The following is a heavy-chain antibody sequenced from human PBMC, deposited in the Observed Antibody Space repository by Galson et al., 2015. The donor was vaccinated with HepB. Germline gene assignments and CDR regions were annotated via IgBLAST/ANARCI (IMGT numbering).Heavy chain of an antibody. Sequence: SVKVSCKASGFTFTSSAVQWVRQARGQRLEWIGWIVVGSGNTNYAQKFQERVTITRDMSTSTAYMELSSLRSEDTAVYYCAAPGWGGGSYYYGMDVWGQGTTVTVSS. J-gene: IGHJ6*02. CDR1: GFTFTSSA. CDR2: IVVGSGNT. CDR3: AAPGWGGGSYYYGMDV. D-gene: IGHD3-10*01. V-gene: IGHV1-58*01.